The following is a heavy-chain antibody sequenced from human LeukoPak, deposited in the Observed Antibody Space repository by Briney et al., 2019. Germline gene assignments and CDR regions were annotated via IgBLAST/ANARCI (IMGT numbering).Heavy chain of an antibody. J-gene: IGHJ6*02. CDR2: IWYDGSNK. V-gene: IGHV3-33*01. D-gene: IGHD5-18*01. CDR1: GFTFSSYG. CDR3: ARDARGYSYGSYYYGMDV. Sequence: GGSLRLSCAASGFTFSSYGMHWVRQAPGKGLEWVAVIWYDGSNKYYADSVKGRFTISRDNSKNTLYLQMNSLRAEDTAMYYCARDARGYSYGSYYYGMDVWGQGTTVTVSS.